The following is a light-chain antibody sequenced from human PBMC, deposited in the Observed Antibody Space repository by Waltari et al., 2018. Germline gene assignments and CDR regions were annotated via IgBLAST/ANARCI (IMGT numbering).Light chain of an antibody. V-gene: IGLV2-23*01. J-gene: IGLJ3*02. CDR2: EGT. CDR3: CSYVRDITWV. CDR1: SSDVGSYNL. Sequence: QSALTQPASVSGSPGQSITISCTGTSSDVGSYNLVSWYQHHPGKAPKLMIYEGTQRPSGVSVRFSGSESGDTASLTISGLQAEDEADYYCCSYVRDITWVFGGGTKLTVL.